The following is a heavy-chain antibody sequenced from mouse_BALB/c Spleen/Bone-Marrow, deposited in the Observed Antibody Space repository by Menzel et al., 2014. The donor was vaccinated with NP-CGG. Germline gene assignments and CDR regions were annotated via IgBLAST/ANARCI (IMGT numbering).Heavy chain of an antibody. D-gene: IGHD1-1*01. J-gene: IGHJ4*01. CDR2: IDPANGNT. CDR3: ARYGGRYYAMDY. V-gene: IGHV14-3*02. Sequence: VQLQQSGAELVKPGASVKLSCTASGFNIKDTYMHWVKQRPEQGLVWIGRIDPANGNTNYDPRFQGKATITADTSSNTAYLQLSSLTSEDTAVYYCARYGGRYYAMDYWGQGTSVTVSS. CDR1: GFNIKDTY.